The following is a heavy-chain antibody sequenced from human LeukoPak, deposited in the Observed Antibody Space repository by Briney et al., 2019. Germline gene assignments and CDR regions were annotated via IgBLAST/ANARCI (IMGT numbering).Heavy chain of an antibody. CDR1: GGSISSYY. CDR2: IYTSGST. Sequence: SETLSLTCTVSGGSISSYYWSWIRQPAGKGLEWIGRIYTSGSTNYNPSLKSRVTISVDTSKNQFSLKLSSVTAADTAVYYCARASSSSPVRYYYYYMDVWGKGTTVTVSS. D-gene: IGHD6-6*01. V-gene: IGHV4-4*07. J-gene: IGHJ6*03. CDR3: ARASSSSPVRYYYYYMDV.